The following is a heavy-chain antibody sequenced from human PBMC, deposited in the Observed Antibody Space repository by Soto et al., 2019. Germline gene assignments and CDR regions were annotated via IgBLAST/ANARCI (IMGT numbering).Heavy chain of an antibody. Sequence: QVQLQESGPGLVKPSQTLSLTCTVSGGSISSGDYSWSWIRQPPGKGLEWIGYIFYSGNTYYNPSIKSRVSLAVDTSKIQFSLKLSSVTAADTAVYYCARDRGSSWMYKWFDPWGQGTLVTVSS. CDR2: IFYSGNT. J-gene: IGHJ5*02. CDR1: GGSISSGDYS. V-gene: IGHV4-30-4*01. D-gene: IGHD6-13*01. CDR3: ARDRGSSWMYKWFDP.